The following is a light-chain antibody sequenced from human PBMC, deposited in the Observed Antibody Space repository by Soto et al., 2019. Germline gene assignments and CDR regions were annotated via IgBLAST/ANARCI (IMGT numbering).Light chain of an antibody. CDR1: QDVTHY. CDR3: QQYNKYVT. Sequence: DIQMTQSPSSLSASIGDRVTITCQASQDVTHYLNWYQQKPGKAPKLLIYDASTLETGVPSRFSGSGSGTLFTFTISSLQPEDIATYYCQQYNKYVTFGQGTKVDIK. J-gene: IGKJ1*01. V-gene: IGKV1-33*01. CDR2: DAS.